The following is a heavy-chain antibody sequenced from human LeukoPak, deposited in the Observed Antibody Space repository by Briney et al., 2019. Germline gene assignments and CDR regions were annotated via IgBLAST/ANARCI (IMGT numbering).Heavy chain of an antibody. D-gene: IGHD1-1*01. CDR2: ISPYNGRT. Sequence: GASVKVSCKASGYTFTSYAITWVRQAPGQGLEWMGWISPYNGRTNNAQKLQGRVNMTTDTATSTAYMELRSLRSDDTTVYYCARGASGSFDHWGQGTLVTVSS. V-gene: IGHV1-18*01. CDR3: ARGASGSFDH. J-gene: IGHJ5*02. CDR1: GYTFTSYA.